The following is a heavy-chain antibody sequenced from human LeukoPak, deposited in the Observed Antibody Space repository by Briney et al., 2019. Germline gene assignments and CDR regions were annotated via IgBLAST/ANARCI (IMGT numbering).Heavy chain of an antibody. D-gene: IGHD2-2*02. Sequence: GRSLRLSCAASGFTFSSYAMHWVRQAPGKGLGWVAVISYDGSNKYYADSVKGRFTISRDNSKNTLYLQMNSLRAEDTAVYYCASGVDCSSTSCYRLDYWGQGTLVTVSS. CDR2: ISYDGSNK. CDR1: GFTFSSYA. J-gene: IGHJ4*02. CDR3: ASGVDCSSTSCYRLDY. V-gene: IGHV3-30-3*01.